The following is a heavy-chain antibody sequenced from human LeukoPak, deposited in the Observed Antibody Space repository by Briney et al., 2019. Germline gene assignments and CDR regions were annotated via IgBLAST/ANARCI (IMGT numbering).Heavy chain of an antibody. D-gene: IGHD3-10*01. J-gene: IGHJ4*02. CDR1: GFSLRDYW. CDR2: IEPDGSGK. CDR3: VTSWVRQPGDF. V-gene: IGHV3-7*01. Sequence: PGGSLRLSCAASGFSLRDYWMSWVRQTPGKGLEWVADIEPDGSGKTYVDSVKGRFTISRDNAQQSLYLQMDTLTAEDTAMYYCVTSWVRQPGDFWGQGALVTVSS.